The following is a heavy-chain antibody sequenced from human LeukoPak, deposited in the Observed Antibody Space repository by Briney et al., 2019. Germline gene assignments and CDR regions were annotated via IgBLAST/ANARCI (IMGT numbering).Heavy chain of an antibody. Sequence: ASVKVSCKASGYTFSSHYMYWVRQAPGQGLEWMGMINPSTGITTHAQKFQGRVTMTRDTSTSTVYMELSSLGSEDTAVFYCARVEVGPTANFDYWGQGTLVTVSS. CDR1: GYTFSSHY. D-gene: IGHD1-26*01. CDR2: INPSTGIT. V-gene: IGHV1-46*01. CDR3: ARVEVGPTANFDY. J-gene: IGHJ4*02.